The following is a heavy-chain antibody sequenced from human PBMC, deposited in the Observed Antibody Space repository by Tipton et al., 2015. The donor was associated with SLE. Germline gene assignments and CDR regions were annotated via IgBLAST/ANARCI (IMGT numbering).Heavy chain of an antibody. CDR3: ARDGSQRVISGTYDFYYYGLDV. CDR2: IYTNENT. D-gene: IGHD6-13*01. Sequence: TLSLTCTVSGGSISSYYWSWIRQPAGGGLEWIGRIYTNENTNYNPSLKSRVTMSVDTSKNHFSLKLISVTAVDTAVYYCARDGSQRVISGTYDFYYYGLDVWGQGTTVTVSS. J-gene: IGHJ6*02. CDR1: GGSISSYY. V-gene: IGHV4-4*07.